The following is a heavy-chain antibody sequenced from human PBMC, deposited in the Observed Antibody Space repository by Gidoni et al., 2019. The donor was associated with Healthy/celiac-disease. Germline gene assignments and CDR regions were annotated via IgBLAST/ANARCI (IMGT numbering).Heavy chain of an antibody. D-gene: IGHD5-18*01. CDR2: IYPGDSDT. CDR1: GYRFTSYW. CDR3: ARSVDTVMAPPGGYFHY. V-gene: IGHV5-51*01. J-gene: IGHJ4*02. Sequence: EVQLVQSGAGVKKPGESLKIFCKGSGYRFTSYWIGWVRQMPGKGLEWMGIIYPGDSDTRYSPSFQGQVTISADKSISTAYLQWSSLKASDTAMYYCARSVDTVMAPPGGYFHYWGQGTLVTVSS.